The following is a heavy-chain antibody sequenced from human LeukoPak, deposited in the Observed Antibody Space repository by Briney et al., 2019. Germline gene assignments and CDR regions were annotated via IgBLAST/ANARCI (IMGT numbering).Heavy chain of an antibody. CDR1: GFTFSNYR. J-gene: IGHJ4*02. V-gene: IGHV3-7*01. CDR3: ASGQQLGY. Sequence: GGSLRLSCAASGFTFSNYRTSWVRQAPGKGLEWVANIKQDGSEKYYVDSVKGRFTISRDNAKNSLYLQMNSLRAEDTAVYYCASGQQLGYWGQGTLVTVSS. CDR2: IKQDGSEK. D-gene: IGHD6-6*01.